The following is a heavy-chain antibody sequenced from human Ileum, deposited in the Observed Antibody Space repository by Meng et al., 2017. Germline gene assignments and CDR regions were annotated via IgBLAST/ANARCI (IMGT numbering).Heavy chain of an antibody. CDR3: ARGGGGGWPNWFDP. V-gene: IGHV4-61*01. D-gene: IGHD6-19*01. CDR2: VYNTGNT. J-gene: IGHJ5*02. CDR1: AGTVSSSNSY. Sequence: SGPGPVGPAVTLPRAFAVSAGTVSSSNSYWSWIRQPPGKGLEWIGYVYNTGNTNSNPSLRSRLTMSVDTSNSQFSLKLTSVTAADTAVYYCARGGGGGWPNWFDPWGQGTLVTVSS.